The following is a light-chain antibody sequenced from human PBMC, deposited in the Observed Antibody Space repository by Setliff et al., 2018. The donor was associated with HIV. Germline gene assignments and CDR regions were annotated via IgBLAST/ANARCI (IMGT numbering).Light chain of an antibody. CDR3: SSYTSTTTYVI. V-gene: IGLV2-14*01. CDR1: SSDVGGYKH. CDR2: EVT. Sequence: QSALTQPASVSGSPGQSITISCTGTSSDVGGYKHVSWYQHYPGKAPKLLIYEVTNRPSGVSDRFSGSKSGNTASLTISGLLPDDEANYYCSSYTSTTTYVIFGGGTKVTVL. J-gene: IGLJ2*01.